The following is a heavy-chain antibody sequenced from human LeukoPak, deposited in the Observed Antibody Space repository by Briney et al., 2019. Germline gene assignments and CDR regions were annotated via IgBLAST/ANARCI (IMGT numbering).Heavy chain of an antibody. D-gene: IGHD6-19*01. J-gene: IGHJ6*02. CDR2: ISSSGSTI. CDR3: ARGSQNKQWLVNYYYYGMDV. V-gene: IGHV3-11*04. Sequence: PGGSLRLSCAVSGFRVSDYYMSWVRQAPGKGLEWVSYISSSGSTIYYADSVKGRFTISRDNAKNSLYLQMNSLRAEDTAVYYCARGSQNKQWLVNYYYYGMDVWGQGTTVTVSS. CDR1: GFRVSDYY.